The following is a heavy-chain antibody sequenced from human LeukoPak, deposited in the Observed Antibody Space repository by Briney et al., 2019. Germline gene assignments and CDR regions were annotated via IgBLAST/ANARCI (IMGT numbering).Heavy chain of an antibody. J-gene: IGHJ4*02. V-gene: IGHV4-59*01. Sequence: SEALSLNCTVSGGSISGYYCSWIRQPPGRGLEWIGYIYYSGSTNYNPSLESRVTISVDTSKNQFSLKLSSVTAADTAVYYCARGPSSYYFDYWGQGTLVTVSS. CDR3: ARGPSSYYFDY. CDR2: IYYSGST. CDR1: GGSISGYY.